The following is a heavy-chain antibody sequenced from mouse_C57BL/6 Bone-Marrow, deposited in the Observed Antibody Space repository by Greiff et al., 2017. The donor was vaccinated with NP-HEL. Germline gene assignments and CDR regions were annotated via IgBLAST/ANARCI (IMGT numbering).Heavy chain of an antibody. V-gene: IGHV14-4*01. D-gene: IGHD2-2*01. CDR3: TTDPSTMVTRWRCGRFAY. J-gene: IGHJ3*01. Sequence: VQLQQSGAELVRPGASVKLSCTASGFNIKDDYMHWVKQRPEQGLEWIGWIDPENGDTEYASKFQGKATITADTSSNTAYLQLSSLTSEDTAVYYCTTDPSTMVTRWRCGRFAYWGQGTLVTVSA. CDR1: GFNIKDDY. CDR2: IDPENGDT.